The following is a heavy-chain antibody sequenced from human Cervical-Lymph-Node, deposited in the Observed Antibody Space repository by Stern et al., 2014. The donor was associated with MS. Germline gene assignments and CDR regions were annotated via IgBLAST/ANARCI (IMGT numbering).Heavy chain of an antibody. CDR2: IYYGGNT. D-gene: IGHD2-21*02. V-gene: IGHV4-39*01. J-gene: IGHJ4*02. CDR3: ATFDCVADCGRVY. CDR1: GGSLSSSSHY. Sequence: QVQLQESGPGLVRPSETLSLTCTVSGGSLSSSSHYWGWIRQSPGKGLEXLGNIYYGGNTYYNPSLKSRVTISIDTSKNQFSLRLSSVTAPDTAVYYCATFDCVADCGRVYWGQGTLVTVSS.